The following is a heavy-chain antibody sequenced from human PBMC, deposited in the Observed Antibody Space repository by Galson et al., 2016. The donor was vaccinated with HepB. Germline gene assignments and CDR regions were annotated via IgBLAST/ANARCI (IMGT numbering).Heavy chain of an antibody. Sequence: SLRLSCAASGFICSIYAMNWVRQAPGKGLEWVSTIMHSGATTYYADSVRGRFTVSRDNFRNTLYLQMNNLRPEDTAVYYCSKDFGREVYGSSGPWGQGALVTVST. V-gene: IGHV3-23*01. CDR2: IMHSGATT. J-gene: IGHJ5*02. CDR3: SKDFGREVYGSSGP. CDR1: GFICSIYA. D-gene: IGHD3-22*01.